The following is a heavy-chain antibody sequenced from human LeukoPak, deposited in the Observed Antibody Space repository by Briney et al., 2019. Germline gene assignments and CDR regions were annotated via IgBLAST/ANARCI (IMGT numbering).Heavy chain of an antibody. Sequence: GGPLRLSCAASGFTFSSYDMHWVRQATGKGLQWVSAIGTAGDPYYPGSVKGRFTISRENAKNSLYLQMNSLRAGDTAVYYCARDMGCSSTSCYNGGMDVWGKGTTVTVSS. V-gene: IGHV3-13*05. J-gene: IGHJ6*04. CDR1: GFTFSSYD. D-gene: IGHD2-2*02. CDR3: ARDMGCSSTSCYNGGMDV. CDR2: IGTAGDP.